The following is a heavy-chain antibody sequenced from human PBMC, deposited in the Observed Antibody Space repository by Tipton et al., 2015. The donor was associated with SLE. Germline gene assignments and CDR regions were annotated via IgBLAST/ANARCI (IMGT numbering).Heavy chain of an antibody. CDR2: VYSSGST. J-gene: IGHJ4*02. Sequence: TLSLTCTVSGGSISSDGYYWSWIRQPAGKGLEWIGRVYSSGSTIYNPSIKSRITLSLDTSRNQFSLRVNSATAADTAVYYCARGGGSYYDYWGQGTLVTVSS. CDR3: ARGGGSYYDY. V-gene: IGHV4-61*02. CDR1: GGSISSDGYY. D-gene: IGHD1-26*01.